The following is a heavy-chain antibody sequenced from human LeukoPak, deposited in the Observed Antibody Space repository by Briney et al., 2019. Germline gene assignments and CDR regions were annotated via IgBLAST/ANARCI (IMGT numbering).Heavy chain of an antibody. CDR2: IYHSGST. V-gene: IGHV4-38-2*02. CDR1: GYSISSGYY. D-gene: IGHD1-26*01. CDR3: AGTTHYYCYMDV. Sequence: PSETLSLTCTVSGYSISSGYYWGWIRQPPGKGLEWIGSIYHSGSTYYNPSLKSRVTISVDTSKNQFSLKLSSVTAADTAVYYCAGTTHYYCYMDVWGKGTTVTVSS. J-gene: IGHJ6*03.